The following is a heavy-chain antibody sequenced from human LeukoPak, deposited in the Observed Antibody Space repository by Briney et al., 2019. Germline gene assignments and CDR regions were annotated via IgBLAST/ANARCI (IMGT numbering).Heavy chain of an antibody. CDR3: ARGGSGDRPTHWFDP. CDR1: GGSISSGGYY. J-gene: IGHJ5*02. Sequence: SETLSLTCTVSGGSISSGGYYWSWIRQPPGKGLEWIGYIYHSGSTYYNPSLKSRVTISVDTSKNQFSLKLSSVTAADTAVYYCARGGSGDRPTHWFDPWGQGTLVTVSS. V-gene: IGHV4-30-2*01. CDR2: IYHSGST. D-gene: IGHD2-21*02.